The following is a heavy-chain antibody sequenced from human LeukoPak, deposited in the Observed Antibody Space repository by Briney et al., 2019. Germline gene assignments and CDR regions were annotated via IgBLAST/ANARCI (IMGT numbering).Heavy chain of an antibody. CDR1: GFTFSSYE. CDR3: PRGAEPMIGAPDAFDI. J-gene: IGHJ3*02. CDR2: ISSSGSTI. V-gene: IGHV3-48*03. D-gene: IGHD3-10*02. Sequence: GGSLRLSCAASGFTFSSYEMNWVRQAPGKGLEWVTYISSSGSTIYYADSVKGRFTISRDNAKNSLYLQMNSLRAEDTAVYYCPRGAEPMIGAPDAFDIWGQGTMVTVSS.